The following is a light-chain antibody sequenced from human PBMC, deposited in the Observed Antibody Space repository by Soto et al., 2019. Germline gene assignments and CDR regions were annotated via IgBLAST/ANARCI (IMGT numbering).Light chain of an antibody. CDR2: AAS. J-gene: IGKJ3*01. CDR3: HKYKRAPYT. V-gene: IGKV1-27*01. Sequence: DIQMTQSPSTLSASVGDRVTITCLASQSISSWLAWYQQKPGKAPNLLIYAASTLQSGVPSRFSGSGFGTDFTLTISSLQPEDVATYYCHKYKRAPYTFGPGTKVDI. CDR1: QSISSW.